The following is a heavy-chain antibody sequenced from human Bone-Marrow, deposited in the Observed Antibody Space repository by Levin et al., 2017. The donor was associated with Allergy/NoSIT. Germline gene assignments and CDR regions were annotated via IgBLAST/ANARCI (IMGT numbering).Heavy chain of an antibody. CDR3: ARGLGRFGELVQNAFDI. Sequence: PSETLSLTCAVSGGSFSGYYWSWIRQPPGKGLEWIGEINHSGSTNYNPSLKSRVTISVDTSKNQFSLKLSSVTAADTAVYYCARGLGRFGELVQNAFDIWGQGTMVTVSS. V-gene: IGHV4-34*01. J-gene: IGHJ3*02. CDR2: INHSGST. D-gene: IGHD3-10*01. CDR1: GGSFSGYY.